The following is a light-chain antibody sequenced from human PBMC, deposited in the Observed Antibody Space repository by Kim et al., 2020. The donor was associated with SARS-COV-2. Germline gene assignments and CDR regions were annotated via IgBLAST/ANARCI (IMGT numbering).Light chain of an antibody. V-gene: IGKV1-17*01. Sequence: DIQMTQSPSSLSVSVGDRVTITCRASQGIRDDLAWYQQKPGKAPKRLIFGASNLQSGVPSRFSGSGSGTEFTLTISSLQPEDFTTYFCLQHNTYPPTFGQGTKLEI. CDR3: LQHNTYPPT. CDR1: QGIRDD. J-gene: IGKJ2*01. CDR2: GAS.